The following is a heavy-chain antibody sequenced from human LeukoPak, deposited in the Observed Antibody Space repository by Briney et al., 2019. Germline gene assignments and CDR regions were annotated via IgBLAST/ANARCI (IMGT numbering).Heavy chain of an antibody. CDR2: IRYDGSNK. CDR1: GFTFSSYG. CDR3: AKENTFYYYGSGYPGY. Sequence: GGSLRLSCAASGFTFSSYGMHWVRQALGKGLEWVAFIRYDGSNKYYADSVKGRFTTSRDNSKNTLYLQMNSLRAEDTAVYYCAKENTFYYYGSGYPGYWGQGTLVTVSS. V-gene: IGHV3-30*02. J-gene: IGHJ4*02. D-gene: IGHD3-10*01.